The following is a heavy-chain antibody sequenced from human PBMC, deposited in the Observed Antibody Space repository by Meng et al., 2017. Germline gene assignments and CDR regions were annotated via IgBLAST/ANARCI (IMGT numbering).Heavy chain of an antibody. CDR1: GGTFSSYA. J-gene: IGHJ5*02. CDR2: IIPIFGTA. D-gene: IGHD3-10*01. CDR3: ARGYYGSGLFDP. Sequence: QVQRVQVGAEVKKHGSSGKVSCKASGGTFSSYAISWVRQAPGQGLEWMGGIIPIFGTANYAQKFQGRVTITRNTSISTAYMELSSLRSEDTAVYYCARGYYGSGLFDPWGQGTLVTVSS. V-gene: IGHV1-69*06.